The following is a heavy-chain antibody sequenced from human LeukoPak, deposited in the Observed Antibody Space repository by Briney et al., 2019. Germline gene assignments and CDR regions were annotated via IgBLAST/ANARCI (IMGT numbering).Heavy chain of an antibody. CDR2: ICYSGST. CDR3: ARHATEYYYYYGMDV. V-gene: IGHV4-59*08. Sequence: SETLSLTCTVSGGSISSYYWSWIRQPPGKGLEWIGYICYSGSTNYNPSLKSRVTISVDTSKNQFSLKLSSVTAADTAVYYCARHATEYYYYYGMDVWGQGTTVTVSS. J-gene: IGHJ6*02. CDR1: GGSISSYY. D-gene: IGHD2-15*01.